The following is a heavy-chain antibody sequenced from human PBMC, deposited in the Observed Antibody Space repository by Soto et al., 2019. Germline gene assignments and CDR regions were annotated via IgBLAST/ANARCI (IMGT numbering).Heavy chain of an antibody. CDR3: AKLGKYYQSVDH. CDR1: GGSISSSSYF. Sequence: PSETLSLTCTVSGGSISSSSYFWGWIRQPPGKGLEWIGSIYYSGSTYYNPSLNTRVTMPVDTSKSHFSLKLSSATAAHTPVYYCAKLGKYYQSVDHWGAGNRVTVGS. D-gene: IGHD2-2*01. J-gene: IGHJ5*02. CDR2: IYYSGST. V-gene: IGHV4-39*01.